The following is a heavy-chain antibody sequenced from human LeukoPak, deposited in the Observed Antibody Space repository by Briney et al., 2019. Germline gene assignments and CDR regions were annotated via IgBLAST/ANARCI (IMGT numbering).Heavy chain of an antibody. CDR2: IIPIFGTA. CDR3: ARGASSSWPFDAFDI. D-gene: IGHD6-13*01. J-gene: IGHJ3*02. CDR1: GGTFSSYA. Sequence: SVKVSCKASGGTFSSYAISWVRQAPGQGLEWMGGIIPIFGTANYAQKLQGRVTMTTDTSTSTAYMELRSLRSDDTAVYYCARGASSSWPFDAFDIWGQGTMVTVSS. V-gene: IGHV1-69*05.